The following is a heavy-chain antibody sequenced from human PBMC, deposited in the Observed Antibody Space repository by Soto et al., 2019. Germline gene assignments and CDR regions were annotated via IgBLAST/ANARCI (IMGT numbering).Heavy chain of an antibody. CDR3: AQERRDGYKYYVDY. CDR1: GGAISSYY. D-gene: IGHD5-12*01. V-gene: IGHV4-59*01. J-gene: IGHJ4*02. Sequence: SETLCRTWTGCGGAISSYYWSWIRQAPGKGLEWIGYIYNSGSTNYNPSLKSRVTITVDTSKHQFSLKLSSVNAADTAVYYCAQERRDGYKYYVDYWGQGILVTVSP. CDR2: IYNSGST.